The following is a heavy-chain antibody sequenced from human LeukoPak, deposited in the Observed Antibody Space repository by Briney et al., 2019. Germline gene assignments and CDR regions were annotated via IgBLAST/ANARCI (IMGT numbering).Heavy chain of an antibody. CDR2: IYPGDSDT. CDR1: GYSFTTYW. Sequence: GESLKISCQGSGYSFTTYWIGWVRQMPGKGLERMGIIYPGDSDTRYSPSFQGQVTISADKSISTAYLQWSSLKASDTAMYYCARGSIVGATRNYFDYWGQGTLVTVSS. D-gene: IGHD1-26*01. V-gene: IGHV5-51*01. CDR3: ARGSIVGATRNYFDY. J-gene: IGHJ4*02.